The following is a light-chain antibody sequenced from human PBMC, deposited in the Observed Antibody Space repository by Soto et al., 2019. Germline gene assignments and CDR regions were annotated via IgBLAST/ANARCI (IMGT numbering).Light chain of an antibody. CDR2: GAS. V-gene: IGKV3-20*01. CDR1: QSVRSTS. J-gene: IGKJ5*01. CDR3: QHYTSSPPIT. Sequence: VLTQSPGTLSLSPGERATLSCRASQSVRSTSLVWYQQKPAQAPRLLIYGASSRATGIPDRFSGGGSGTDFTLNISRLEPEDFAVYYCQHYTSSPPITFGHGTRLEI.